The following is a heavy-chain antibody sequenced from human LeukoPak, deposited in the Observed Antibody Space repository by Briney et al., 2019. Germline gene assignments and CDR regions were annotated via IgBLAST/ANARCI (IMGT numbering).Heavy chain of an antibody. Sequence: SETLSLTCTVSGGSISSGDYYWGWIRQPPGKGLEWIGYIYYSGSTYYNPSLKSRVTISVDTSKNQFSLKLSSVTAADTAVYYCASIPYYDFWSGYYAPSYFDYWGQGTLVTVSS. V-gene: IGHV4-30-4*08. J-gene: IGHJ4*02. CDR1: GGSISSGDYY. CDR2: IYYSGST. CDR3: ASIPYYDFWSGYYAPSYFDY. D-gene: IGHD3-3*01.